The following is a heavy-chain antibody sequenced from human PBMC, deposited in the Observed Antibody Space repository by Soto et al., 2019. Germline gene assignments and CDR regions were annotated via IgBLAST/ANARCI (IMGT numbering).Heavy chain of an antibody. D-gene: IGHD2-8*01. CDR3: AREGYCTNGVCYTSRWFDP. V-gene: IGHV1-18*01. Sequence: GASVKVSCKASGYTFTSYGISWVRQAPGQGLEWMGWISAYNGNTNYAQKLQGRVTMTTDTSTSTAYMEMRSLRSDDTAVYYCAREGYCTNGVCYTSRWFDPWGQGTLVTVSS. J-gene: IGHJ5*02. CDR2: ISAYNGNT. CDR1: GYTFTSYG.